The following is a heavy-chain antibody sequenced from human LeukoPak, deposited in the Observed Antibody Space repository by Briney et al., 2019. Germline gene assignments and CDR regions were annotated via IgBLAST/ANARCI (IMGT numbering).Heavy chain of an antibody. CDR2: IKQDGTET. Sequence: GGSLRLSCEVTGFTLSSYWMSWVRQAPGKGLEWVANIKQDGTETHYGDSVKGRFTISRDNAKNSLHLQLNSLRGEDTAVYYCARNTDRDAYMASWGQGTLVTVSS. V-gene: IGHV3-7*01. D-gene: IGHD5-24*01. CDR1: GFTLSSYW. CDR3: ARNTDRDAYMAS. J-gene: IGHJ5*02.